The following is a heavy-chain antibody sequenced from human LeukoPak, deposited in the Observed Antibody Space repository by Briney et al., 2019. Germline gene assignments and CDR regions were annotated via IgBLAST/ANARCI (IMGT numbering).Heavy chain of an antibody. CDR2: ISSSSSYT. J-gene: IGHJ4*02. CDR1: GFTFSDYY. D-gene: IGHD3-10*01. CDR3: ARAIYGSALDY. Sequence: GGSLRLSCAASGFTFSDYYMSWIRQAPGKGLEWVSYISSSSSYTNYADSVKGRFTISRDNAKNSLYLQMNSLRAEDTAVYYCARAIYGSALDYWGQGTLVTVSS. V-gene: IGHV3-11*06.